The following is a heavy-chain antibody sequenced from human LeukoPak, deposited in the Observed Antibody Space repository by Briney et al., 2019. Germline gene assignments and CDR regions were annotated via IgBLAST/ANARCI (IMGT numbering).Heavy chain of an antibody. J-gene: IGHJ4*02. Sequence: GGSLRLSCAASGFTFSSYRMNWVRQAPGKGLEWVSYISSSSSTIYYADSVKGRFTISRDNAKNSLYLQMNSLRDEDTAVYFCARGRIVGVSWPLGYWGQGTLVTVSS. V-gene: IGHV3-48*02. CDR2: ISSSSSTI. CDR3: ARGRIVGVSWPLGY. D-gene: IGHD1-26*01. CDR1: GFTFSSYR.